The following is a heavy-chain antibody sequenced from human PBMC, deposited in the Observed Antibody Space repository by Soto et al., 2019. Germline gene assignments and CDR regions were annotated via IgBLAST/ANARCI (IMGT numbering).Heavy chain of an antibody. Sequence: PGGSLRLSCAASGFTFSSYGMHWVRQAPGKGLEWVAVIWYDGSNKYYADSVKGRFTISRDNSKNTLYPQMNSLRAEDTAVYYCARDSYYDSSARPRFDYWGQGTLVTVSS. V-gene: IGHV3-33*01. J-gene: IGHJ4*02. CDR3: ARDSYYDSSARPRFDY. D-gene: IGHD3-22*01. CDR1: GFTFSSYG. CDR2: IWYDGSNK.